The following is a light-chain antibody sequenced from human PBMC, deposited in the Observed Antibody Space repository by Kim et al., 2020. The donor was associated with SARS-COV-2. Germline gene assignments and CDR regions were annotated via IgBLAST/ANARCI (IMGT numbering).Light chain of an antibody. CDR2: WAS. J-gene: IGKJ1*01. CDR1: QSVVYNSNNKNY. CDR3: QQYYSIPPT. Sequence: ATINCKSSQSVVYNSNNKNYLAWYQQKPGQHPKLLIYWASTRESGVPDRFSGSGSGTDFTLKINSLQAEDVAVYYCQQYYSIPPTFGQGTKVDIK. V-gene: IGKV4-1*01.